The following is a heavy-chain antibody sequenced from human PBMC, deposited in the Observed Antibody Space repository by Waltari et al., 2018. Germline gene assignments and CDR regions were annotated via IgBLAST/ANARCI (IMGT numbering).Heavy chain of an antibody. CDR2: MNRDGSET. CDR1: GLTLRSFS. D-gene: IGHD6-13*01. V-gene: IGHV3-7*01. Sequence: EVQLVESGGGLDQPGGSRRLSCGGTGLTLRSFSMSWVRQAPGKELDWVANMNRDGSETYYVDSGKGRFTISRDNAKNSLYLEMNTLRVEDTAIYYCARLSSSWNEKGAFDIWGQGTMVTVSS. CDR3: ARLSSSWNEKGAFDI. J-gene: IGHJ3*02.